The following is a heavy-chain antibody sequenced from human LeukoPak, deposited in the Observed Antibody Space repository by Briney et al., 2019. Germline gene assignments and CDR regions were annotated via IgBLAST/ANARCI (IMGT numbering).Heavy chain of an antibody. J-gene: IGHJ5*02. CDR1: GGSISSYY. CDR2: IYYSGST. D-gene: IGHD3-22*01. CDR3: ARVTVTYYYDSSGYVRFDP. Sequence: SETLSLTCTVSGGSISSYYWSWIRQPPGKGLEWIGYIYYSGSTNYNPSLKSRVTISVDTPKNQFSLKLSSVTAADTAVYYCARVTVTYYYDSSGYVRFDPWGQGTLVTVSS. V-gene: IGHV4-59*01.